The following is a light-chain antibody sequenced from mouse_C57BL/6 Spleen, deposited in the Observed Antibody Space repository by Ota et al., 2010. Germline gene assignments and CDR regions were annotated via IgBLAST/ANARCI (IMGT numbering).Light chain of an antibody. Sequence: DVVMTQTPLTFSRVYPTWTPAPSLASQSQSLLDSDGKTXLNWLLQRPGQSPKRLIYLVSKLDSGVPDRFTGSGSGTDFTLKISRVEAEDLGVYYCWQGTHFPQTFGGGTKLE. CDR2: LVS. CDR3: WQGTHFPQT. J-gene: IGKJ1*01. CDR1: QSLLDSDGKTX. V-gene: IGKV1-135*01.